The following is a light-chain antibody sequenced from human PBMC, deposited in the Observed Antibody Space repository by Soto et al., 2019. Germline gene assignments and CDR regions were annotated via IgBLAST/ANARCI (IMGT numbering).Light chain of an antibody. CDR2: DAS. Sequence: DIQMTQSPSSLSASVGVRVTITCQASQDISNYLNWYQQKPGKPPNLLIYDASTLQSGVPSSFSGSQSGTNFTFTITSLQPEDIATYYSQQFHNFPPTFGPGTRV. J-gene: IGKJ3*01. CDR3: QQFHNFPPT. CDR1: QDISNY. V-gene: IGKV1-33*01.